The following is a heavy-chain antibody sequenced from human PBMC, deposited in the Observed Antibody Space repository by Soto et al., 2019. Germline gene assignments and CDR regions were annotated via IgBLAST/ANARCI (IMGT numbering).Heavy chain of an antibody. J-gene: IGHJ4*02. V-gene: IGHV4-34*01. CDR1: GGSFSGYY. CDR2: INHSGST. CDR3: ARGKWELRSGFDY. Sequence: SETLSLTCAVYGGSFSGYYWSWIRQPPGKGLEWIGEINHSGSTNCNPSLKSRVTISVDTSKNQFSLKLSSVTAADTAVYYCARGKWELRSGFDYWGQGTLVTVSS. D-gene: IGHD1-26*01.